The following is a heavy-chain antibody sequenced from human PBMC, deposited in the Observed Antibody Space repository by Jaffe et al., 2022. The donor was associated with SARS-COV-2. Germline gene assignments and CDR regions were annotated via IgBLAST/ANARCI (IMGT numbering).Heavy chain of an antibody. V-gene: IGHV1-46*01. D-gene: IGHD6-25*01. CDR1: GYTFSSYY. CDR3: ARRRPADPFDI. CDR2: INPSSGGT. Sequence: QVQLVQSGAEVKRPGASVKVSCKASGYTFSSYYIHWVRQAPGQGFEWMGTINPSSGGTSYAQRFQGRVTMTRDTSTSTVYMEVISLRSEDTALYYCARRRPADPFDIWGQGTMVTVSS. J-gene: IGHJ3*02.